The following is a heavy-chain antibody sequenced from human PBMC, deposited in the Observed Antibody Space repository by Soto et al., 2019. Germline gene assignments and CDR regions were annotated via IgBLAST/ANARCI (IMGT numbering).Heavy chain of an antibody. J-gene: IGHJ6*01. D-gene: IGHD3-10*01. CDR1: GFTFSDAW. V-gene: IGHV3-15*01. CDR2: IKRKIDGETT. CDR3: VTDRGGGMDV. Sequence: EVQLVESGGGMVMPGGSLRLSCAASGFTFSDAWMTWIRQAPGKGLQCVGRIKRKIDGETTDYAAPVKGRFTISRDDQKNRLYRQMNSLKVEDTAMYYCVTDRGGGMDVWGQGTTVTVSS.